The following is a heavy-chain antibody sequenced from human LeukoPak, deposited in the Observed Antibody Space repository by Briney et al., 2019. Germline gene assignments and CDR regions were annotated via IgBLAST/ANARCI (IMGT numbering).Heavy chain of an antibody. D-gene: IGHD2-15*01. V-gene: IGHV1-8*03. CDR1: GYTFTSYD. J-gene: IGHJ6*03. CDR2: MNPNSGNT. Sequence: GASVKVSCKASGYTFTSYDINWVRQATGQGLEWMGWMNPNSGNTGYAQKFQGRVTITRNTSISTAYMDLSSLRSEDTAVYYCARDRGGYYYYYYYMDVWGKGTTVTVSS. CDR3: ARDRGGYYYYYYYMDV.